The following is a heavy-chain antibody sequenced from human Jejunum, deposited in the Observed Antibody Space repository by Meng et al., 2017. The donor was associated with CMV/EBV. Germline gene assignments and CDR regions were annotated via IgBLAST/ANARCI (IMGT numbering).Heavy chain of an antibody. V-gene: IGHV3-74*03. CDR1: GFTFRTYW. CDR2: INSAGSIT. J-gene: IGHJ4*02. D-gene: IGHD3-16*01. Sequence: EVQLVESGGGLVTPGGSLRLSCAASGFTFRTYWMHWVRQAPGKGLVWVSRINSAGSITTYADSVKGRFTISRDNAKDTLYLQMNGLRADDTAIYFCARGMGDYWGQGSLVTVSS. CDR3: ARGMGDY.